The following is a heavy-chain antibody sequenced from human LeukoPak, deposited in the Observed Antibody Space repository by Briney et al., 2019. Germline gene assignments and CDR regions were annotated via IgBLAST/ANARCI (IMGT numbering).Heavy chain of an antibody. Sequence: PSETLSLTCAVYGGSFNGYYWSWIRQPAGEGLEWIGEINHSGSTNYNPSLKSRVTISVDTSKDQFSLKLSSVTAADTAVYYCAKNYYDSSGYPKDAFDIWGQGTMVTVSS. J-gene: IGHJ3*02. V-gene: IGHV4-34*01. CDR2: INHSGST. CDR1: GGSFNGYY. CDR3: AKNYYDSSGYPKDAFDI. D-gene: IGHD3-22*01.